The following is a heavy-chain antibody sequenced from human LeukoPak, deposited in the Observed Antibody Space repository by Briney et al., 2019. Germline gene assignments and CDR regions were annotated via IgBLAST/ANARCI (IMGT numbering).Heavy chain of an antibody. Sequence: ASVKVSCKASGYTLTTYYIHWVRQAPGQGLEWMGIINPSGGSTSYAQKFQGRVTMTRDTSTSTVYMELSSLRSEDTAVCYCARGGPGVDGYNYAFDIWGQGTRVTVSS. CDR2: INPSGGST. CDR1: GYTLTTYY. J-gene: IGHJ3*02. D-gene: IGHD5-24*01. CDR3: ARGGPGVDGYNYAFDI. V-gene: IGHV1-46*01.